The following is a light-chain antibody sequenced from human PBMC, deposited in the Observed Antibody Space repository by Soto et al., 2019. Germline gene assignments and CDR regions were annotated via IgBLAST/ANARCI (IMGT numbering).Light chain of an antibody. Sequence: EIVLTQSPATLSLSPGERATLSCRASQSVSSYLSWYQQKPGQAPGLLIYDASNRATGIPARFSGSGSGTDFTLTISSLEPADFAVYYCQQSSTWPPLTFGGGTKVEIK. CDR2: DAS. V-gene: IGKV3-11*01. CDR1: QSVSSY. CDR3: QQSSTWPPLT. J-gene: IGKJ4*01.